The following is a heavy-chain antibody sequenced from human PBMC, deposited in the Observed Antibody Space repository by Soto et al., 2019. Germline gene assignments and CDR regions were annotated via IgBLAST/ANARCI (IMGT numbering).Heavy chain of an antibody. V-gene: IGHV4-31*03. CDR3: TKSLPGPGVEPAAYGMDV. CDR1: GGSISSGCYY. D-gene: IGHD2-2*01. J-gene: IGHJ6*02. CDR2: SFYSGST. Sequence: SETLSLTCTVSGGSISSGCYYWSWIRQHPGKGLEWIGYSFYSGSTYYNPSLKSRVTISVGTSNNQFSLKLNSLTAADTAVDYCTKSLPGPGVEPAAYGMDVWGQGTTVTVSS.